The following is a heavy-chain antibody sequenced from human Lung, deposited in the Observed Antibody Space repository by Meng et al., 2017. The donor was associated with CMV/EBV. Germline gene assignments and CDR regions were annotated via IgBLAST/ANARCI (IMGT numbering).Heavy chain of an antibody. Sequence: GGPXRLXXAASGFTFSSYAMHWVRQAPGKGLEWVAVISYDGSNKYYADSVEGRFTISRDNSKNTLYLQMNSLRAEDTAVYYCAPLGTSSADPPNWGQGTLVTVSS. J-gene: IGHJ4*02. V-gene: IGHV3-30*04. CDR1: GFTFSSYA. CDR3: APLGTSSADPPN. D-gene: IGHD6-19*01. CDR2: ISYDGSNK.